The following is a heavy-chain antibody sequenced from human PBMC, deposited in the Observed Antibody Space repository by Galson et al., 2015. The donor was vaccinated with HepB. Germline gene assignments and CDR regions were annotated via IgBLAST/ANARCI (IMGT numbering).Heavy chain of an antibody. D-gene: IGHD3-10*01. CDR3: ATVVTMVQGVIALFDY. CDR1: GYTLTELS. Sequence: SVKVSCKVSGYTLTELSMHWVRQAPGKGLEWMGGFDPEDGETIYAQKFQGRVTMTEDTSTDTAYMELSSLRSEDTAVYYCATVVTMVQGVIALFDYWGQGTLVTVSS. CDR2: FDPEDGET. J-gene: IGHJ4*02. V-gene: IGHV1-24*01.